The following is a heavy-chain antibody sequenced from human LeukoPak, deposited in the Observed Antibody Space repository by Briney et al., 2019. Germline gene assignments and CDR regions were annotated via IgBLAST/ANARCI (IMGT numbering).Heavy chain of an antibody. CDR1: GGSLRGYY. V-gene: IGHV4-34*01. Sequence: SETLSLTCAVCGGSLRGYYWIWIPQPPGKGLEWMGELNHSGGTNYNPSLKRRVTISRDTSKNQFSVKLISVPAADTAVSYCASSGGGNSGAPPFDYWGQGTLVTVSS. D-gene: IGHD2-21*02. CDR2: LNHSGGT. CDR3: ASSGGGNSGAPPFDY. J-gene: IGHJ4*02.